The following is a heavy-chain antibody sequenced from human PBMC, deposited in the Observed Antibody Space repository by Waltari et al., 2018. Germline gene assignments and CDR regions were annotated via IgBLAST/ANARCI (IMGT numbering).Heavy chain of an antibody. CDR1: GFIFSSTG. CDR3: ARDSAIRFLQWLPQSKWFDP. D-gene: IGHD3-3*01. J-gene: IGHJ5*02. Sequence: VQLVESGVGVVQPGRSLRLSCAASGFIFSSTGLHWVRQGPGRGLEWVAFISYDGSEKQYADSVNGRFTISRDNSNNTVSLQMNSLRDDDTSFYYCARDSAIRFLQWLPQSKWFDPWGQGTLVIVSS. CDR2: ISYDGSEK. V-gene: IGHV3-33*05.